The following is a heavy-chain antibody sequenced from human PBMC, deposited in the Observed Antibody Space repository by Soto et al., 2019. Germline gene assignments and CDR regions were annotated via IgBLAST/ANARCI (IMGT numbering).Heavy chain of an antibody. CDR1: GGSLSGYY. V-gene: IGHV4-34*01. Sequence: SETLSLTCAVYGGSLSGYYWSWIRQPPGKGLEWIGEINHSGSTNYNPSLKSRVTISVDTSKNQFSLKLSSVTAADTAVYYCACSRAATIHLASWGLGTPVTVSS. D-gene: IGHD5-12*01. CDR2: INHSGST. CDR3: ACSRAATIHLAS. J-gene: IGHJ1*01.